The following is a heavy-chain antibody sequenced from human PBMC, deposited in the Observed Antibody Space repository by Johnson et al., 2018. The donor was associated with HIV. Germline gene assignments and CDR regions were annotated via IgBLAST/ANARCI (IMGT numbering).Heavy chain of an antibody. CDR1: GFTFSSYW. D-gene: IGHD2-21*01. CDR2: IKQDGSEK. V-gene: IGHV3-7*01. CDR3: VCLWGGLSAFDI. Sequence: VQLVESGGGLVQPGGSLRLSCAASGFTFSSYWMSWVRQAPGKGLEWVANIKQDGSEKYYVDSVKGRFTISRDNAKNSLYLQMNSLRAEDTAVYYCVCLWGGLSAFDIWGQGTMVTVSS. J-gene: IGHJ3*02.